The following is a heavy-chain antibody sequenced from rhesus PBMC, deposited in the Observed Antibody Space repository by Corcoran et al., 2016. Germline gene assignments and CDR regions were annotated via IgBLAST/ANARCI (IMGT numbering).Heavy chain of an antibody. Sequence: QVQLQESGPGLVKPSETLSLTCAVSGGSISSGYYYGSRTRQPPGKGLEWIGYITYSGSTSYNPSLKSRVTISRDTSKNQFSLKLSSVTAADTAVYYCARLFMTTVAAAFDYWGQGVLVTVSS. J-gene: IGHJ4*01. CDR1: GGSISSGYYY. CDR2: ITYSGST. V-gene: IGHV4-122*02. CDR3: ARLFMTTVAAAFDY. D-gene: IGHD4-29*01.